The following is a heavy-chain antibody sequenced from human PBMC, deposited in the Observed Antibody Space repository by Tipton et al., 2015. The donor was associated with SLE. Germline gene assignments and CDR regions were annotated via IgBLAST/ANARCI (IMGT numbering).Heavy chain of an antibody. Sequence: TLSLTCTVSGGSISSSSYYWGWIRQPPGKGLEWIGSIYYSGSTYYNPSLKSRVTISVDTSKNQFSLKLSSVTAADTAVYYCARFRYYDLLYYFDYWGQGTLVTASS. CDR1: GGSISSSSYY. V-gene: IGHV4-39*07. CDR3: ARFRYYDLLYYFDY. J-gene: IGHJ4*02. D-gene: IGHD3-3*01. CDR2: IYYSGST.